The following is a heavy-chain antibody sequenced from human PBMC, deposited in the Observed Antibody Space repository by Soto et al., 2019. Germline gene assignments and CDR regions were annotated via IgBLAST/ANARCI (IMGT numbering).Heavy chain of an antibody. D-gene: IGHD3-9*01. Sequence: SVKVSCKASGFTFTSSAVQWVRQARGQRLEWIGWIVVGSGHTNYAQKFQERVTITRDMSTSTAYMELSSLRSEDTAVYYCAAVPDILTGYRYYYYSMDVWGQGTTVTVSS. J-gene: IGHJ6*02. CDR1: GFTFTSSA. CDR3: AAVPDILTGYRYYYYSMDV. CDR2: IVVGSGHT. V-gene: IGHV1-58*01.